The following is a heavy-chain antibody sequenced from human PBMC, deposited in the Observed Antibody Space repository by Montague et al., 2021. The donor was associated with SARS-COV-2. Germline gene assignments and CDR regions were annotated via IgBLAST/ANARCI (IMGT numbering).Heavy chain of an antibody. D-gene: IGHD3-3*01. CDR3: ARDPWHITIFGVVTRYGMDV. CDR2: IYYSGST. CDR1: GGSVSSGSYY. J-gene: IGHJ6*02. V-gene: IGHV4-61*01. Sequence: SETLSLTCTVSGGSVSSGSYYWSWIRQPPGKGLEWIGYIYYSGSTNYNPSLKSRVTISVETSKNQFSLKLSSVTAADTAVYYCARDPWHITIFGVVTRYGMDVWGQGNTVTGSS.